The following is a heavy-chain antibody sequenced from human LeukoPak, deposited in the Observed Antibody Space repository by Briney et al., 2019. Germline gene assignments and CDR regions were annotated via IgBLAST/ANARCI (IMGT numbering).Heavy chain of an antibody. D-gene: IGHD3-10*01. V-gene: IGHV4-4*07. CDR1: GGSFSGYY. J-gene: IGHJ4*02. CDR3: ARDGSGAQGFDY. Sequence: SETLSLTCAVYGGSFSGYYWSWIRQPAGKGLEWIGRIYTSGSTNYNPSLKSRVTMSVDTSKNQFSLKLSSVTAADTAVYYCARDGSGAQGFDYWGQGTLVTVSS. CDR2: IYTSGST.